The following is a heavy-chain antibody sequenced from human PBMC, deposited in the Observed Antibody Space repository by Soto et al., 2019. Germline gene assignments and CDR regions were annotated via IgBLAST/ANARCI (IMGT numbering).Heavy chain of an antibody. Sequence: EVQLSQSGGGLVQPGGSLRLSCAASGFTFSNFAMRWVRQAPGKGLEWVSDISGSGGSTYYAESVKGRFTISRDNSKNTLFLQMNSLRVEDTAVYYCAKDIVEVGGYETFDFWGQGTMVTVSS. CDR3: AKDIVEVGGYETFDF. D-gene: IGHD1-26*01. CDR2: ISGSGGST. J-gene: IGHJ4*02. V-gene: IGHV3-23*01. CDR1: GFTFSNFA.